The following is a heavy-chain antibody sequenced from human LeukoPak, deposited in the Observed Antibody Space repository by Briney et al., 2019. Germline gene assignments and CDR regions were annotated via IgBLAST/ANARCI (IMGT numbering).Heavy chain of an antibody. CDR1: GFTFSTYT. Sequence: GGSLRLSCAASGFTFSTYTMHWVRQAPGKGLEWVALIPYDEDNKYYADSVKGRFTISRDNSKNTLYLQMNSLKSEDTAVYYCARDSPSPRERFGAFDIWGQGTMVTVSS. CDR3: ARDSPSPRERFGAFDI. CDR2: IPYDEDNK. V-gene: IGHV3-30*19. D-gene: IGHD3-16*01. J-gene: IGHJ3*02.